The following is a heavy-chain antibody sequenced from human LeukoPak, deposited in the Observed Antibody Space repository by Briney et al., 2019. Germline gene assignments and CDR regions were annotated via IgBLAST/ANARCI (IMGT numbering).Heavy chain of an antibody. V-gene: IGHV1-18*01. D-gene: IGHD3-10*01. CDR1: GYTFTSYG. Sequence: ASVKVSYKASGYTFTSYGISWVRQAPGQGLEWMGWISAYNGNTNYAQKLQGRVTMTTDTSTSTAYMELRSLRSDDTAVYYCARDQYYGSGSYYDRVRNFDYWGQGTLVTVSS. CDR2: ISAYNGNT. CDR3: ARDQYYGSGSYYDRVRNFDY. J-gene: IGHJ4*02.